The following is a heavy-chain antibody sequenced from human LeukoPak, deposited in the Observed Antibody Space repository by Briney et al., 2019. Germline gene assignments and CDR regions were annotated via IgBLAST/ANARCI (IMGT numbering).Heavy chain of an antibody. J-gene: IGHJ4*02. CDR2: IYPGDSYT. CDR1: RYSFTSYW. D-gene: IGHD5-24*01. Sequence: GESLKISCKGSRYSFTSYWIGWVRQMPGKGLGWMGIIYPGDSYTTYSPSFQGQVTISADKSISTAYLHWSSLKASDTAMYYCATSMGDGYNMDFDYWGQGTLVTVSS. CDR3: ATSMGDGYNMDFDY. V-gene: IGHV5-51*01.